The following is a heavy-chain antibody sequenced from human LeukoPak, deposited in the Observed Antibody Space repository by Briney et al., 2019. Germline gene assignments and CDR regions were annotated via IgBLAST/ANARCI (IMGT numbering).Heavy chain of an antibody. CDR2: IYTSGST. Sequence: SETLSLTCTVSGGSISSNTHYWGWIRQPPGKGLEWIGYIYTSGSTNYNPSLKSRVTISVDTSKNQFPLKLSSVTAADTAVYYCASYCSSTSCLGWFDPWGQGTLVTVSS. J-gene: IGHJ5*02. D-gene: IGHD2-2*01. CDR1: GGSISSNTHY. V-gene: IGHV4-61*05. CDR3: ASYCSSTSCLGWFDP.